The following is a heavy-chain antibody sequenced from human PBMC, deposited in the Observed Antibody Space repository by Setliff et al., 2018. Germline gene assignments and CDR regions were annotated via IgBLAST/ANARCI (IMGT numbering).Heavy chain of an antibody. CDR3: AKDRVPGGIWYFDS. CDR1: GFSFSTYS. CDR2: IYAGGGNGGRNT. V-gene: IGHV3-23*03. D-gene: IGHD1-20*01. Sequence: GGSLRLSCVGSGFSFSTYSMAWVRQAPGKGVQWVSGIYAGGGNGGRNTFYADSVKGRFTISRDNSKNTLYLQMNSLRADDTALYHCAKDRVPGGIWYFDSWGPGSLVTVSS. J-gene: IGHJ4*02.